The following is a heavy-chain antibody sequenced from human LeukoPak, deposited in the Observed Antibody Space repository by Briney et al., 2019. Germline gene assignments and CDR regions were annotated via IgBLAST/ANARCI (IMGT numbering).Heavy chain of an antibody. CDR1: GGSISSYY. J-gene: IGHJ3*02. D-gene: IGHD1-1*01. CDR3: ARHPQRLDAFDN. V-gene: IGHV4-59*08. Sequence: SETLSLTCTVSGGSISSYYWSWIRQPPGKGLEWIGYIYYSGSTNYNPSLKSRVTISVDTSKNQFSLKLSSVTAADTAVYYCARHPQRLDAFDNWGQGTMVTVSS. CDR2: IYYSGST.